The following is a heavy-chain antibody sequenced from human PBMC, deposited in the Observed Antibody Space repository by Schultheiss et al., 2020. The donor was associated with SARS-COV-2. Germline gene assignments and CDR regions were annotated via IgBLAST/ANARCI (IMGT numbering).Heavy chain of an antibody. Sequence: GESLKISCAASGFTFSSYWMHWVRQAPGKGLVWVSRINSDGSSTSYADSVKGRFTISRDNAKNTLYLQMNSLRAEDTAVYYCAREDTGYFDWLYAEGYYYYGMDVWGQGTTVTVSS. D-gene: IGHD3-9*01. CDR2: INSDGSST. V-gene: IGHV3-74*01. CDR1: GFTFSSYW. J-gene: IGHJ6*02. CDR3: AREDTGYFDWLYAEGYYYYGMDV.